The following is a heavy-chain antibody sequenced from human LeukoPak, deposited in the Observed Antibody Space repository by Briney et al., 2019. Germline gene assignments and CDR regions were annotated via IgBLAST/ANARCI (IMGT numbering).Heavy chain of an antibody. V-gene: IGHV1-18*01. J-gene: IGHJ6*03. CDR2: ISAYNGNT. Sequence: ASVKVSCKASGYTFTSYGISWVRQAPGQGLEWMGWISAYNGNTNYAQKLQGRVTMTTDTSTSTAYMELRSLRSDDTAVYYCARYVGQLLFYFYYMDVWGKGTTVTVSS. CDR3: ARYVGQLLFYFYYMDV. D-gene: IGHD2-2*01. CDR1: GYTFTSYG.